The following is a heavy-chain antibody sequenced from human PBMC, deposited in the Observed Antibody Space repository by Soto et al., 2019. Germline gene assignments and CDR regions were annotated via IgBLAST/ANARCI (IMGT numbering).Heavy chain of an antibody. J-gene: IGHJ5*02. CDR1: GFTFSSYD. Sequence: EVQLVESGGGLVQPGGSLRLSCVASGFTFSSYDLHWVRQATGKGLEWVSAIGTIGDTYYAGSVKGRFTISRENAKNSFYLQMNNLRAGHTAVYYRARGRSNHYDSSPQPKFDPWGQGTLVIVSS. V-gene: IGHV3-13*01. CDR2: IGTIGDT. D-gene: IGHD3-10*01. CDR3: ARGRSNHYDSSPQPKFDP.